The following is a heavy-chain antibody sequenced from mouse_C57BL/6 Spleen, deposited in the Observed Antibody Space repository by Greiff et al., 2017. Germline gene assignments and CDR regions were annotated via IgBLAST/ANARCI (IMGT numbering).Heavy chain of an antibody. J-gene: IGHJ2*01. CDR1: GYTFTSYW. V-gene: IGHV1-69*01. Sequence: QVQLKQPGAELVMPGASVKLSCKASGYTFTSYWMHWVKQRPGQGLEWIGEIDPSDSYTNYNQKFKGKSTLTVDKSSSTAYMQLSSLTSEDSAVYYCASHGAYYSNPGYFDYWGQGTTLTVSS. CDR2: IDPSDSYT. CDR3: ASHGAYYSNPGYFDY. D-gene: IGHD2-5*01.